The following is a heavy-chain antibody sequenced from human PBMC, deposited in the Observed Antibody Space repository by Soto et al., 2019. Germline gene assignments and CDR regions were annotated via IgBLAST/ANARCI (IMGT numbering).Heavy chain of an antibody. CDR1: GFTFSSHG. CDR3: AKDDSGYYPDNDAFDI. V-gene: IGHV3-23*01. Sequence: EVQLLESGGGLVQPGGSLRLSCAVSGFTFSSHGKSWVRQAPGKGLEWVSSISGSGGSTYYADSVKGRFTISRDNSKNTLYLQMNSLRAEDTAVYYCAKDDSGYYPDNDAFDIWGQGTMVTVSS. J-gene: IGHJ3*02. CDR2: ISGSGGST. D-gene: IGHD3-22*01.